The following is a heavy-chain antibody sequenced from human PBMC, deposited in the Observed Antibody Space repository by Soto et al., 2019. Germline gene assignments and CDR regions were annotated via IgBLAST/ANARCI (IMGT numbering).Heavy chain of an antibody. D-gene: IGHD3-22*01. V-gene: IGHV3-74*03. J-gene: IGHJ4*02. CDR2: ISVDGSST. CDR3: VRGDSYYDTSSYTY. CDR1: GFTFSNYW. Sequence: PGGSLRLSCAASGFTFSNYWMHWVRQGPRQGLVWVSRISVDGSSTKYADSVKGRITISRGNAESTLYLQMNSLRAEDTAVYYCVRGDSYYDTSSYTYWGQGALVTVSS.